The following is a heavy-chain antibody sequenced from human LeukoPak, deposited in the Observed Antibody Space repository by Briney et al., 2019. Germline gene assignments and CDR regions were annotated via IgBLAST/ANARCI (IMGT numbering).Heavy chain of an antibody. CDR3: ARRRGYSGYGAQGFYMDV. Sequence: SVKVSCKASGGTFSSYAISWVRQAPGQGLEWMGGIIPIFGTANYAQKFQGRVTITADESTSTAYMELSSLRSEDAAVYYCARRRGYSGYGAQGFYMDVWGKGTTVTVSS. CDR2: IIPIFGTA. J-gene: IGHJ6*03. CDR1: GGTFSSYA. D-gene: IGHD5-12*01. V-gene: IGHV1-69*13.